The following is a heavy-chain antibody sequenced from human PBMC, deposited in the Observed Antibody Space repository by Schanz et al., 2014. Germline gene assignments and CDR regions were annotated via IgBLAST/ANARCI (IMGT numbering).Heavy chain of an antibody. D-gene: IGHD3-16*01. J-gene: IGHJ3*01. CDR3: TRDRGALINHNDALDL. V-gene: IGHV3-30*04. CDR1: GFTFSTYA. Sequence: VQLAESGGSLVKPGGSLRLSCAASGFTFSTYAMHWVRQAPGQGLEKVAVTSTDGTKTYYAASVRGRFTISRDNSKNTVYLQMNSLRSEDTAVYYCTRDRGALINHNDALDLWGQGTMVSVSS. CDR2: TSTDGTKT.